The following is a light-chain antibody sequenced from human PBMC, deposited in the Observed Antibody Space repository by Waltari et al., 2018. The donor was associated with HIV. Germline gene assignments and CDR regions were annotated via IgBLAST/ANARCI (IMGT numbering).Light chain of an antibody. CDR3: CSFAGSYTVV. Sequence: QSALTQPASVSGSPGQSITISCTGTSSDVGGYNYVSWYQQHPGKAPKLMIYEVSKRPSGVSTRFSGSKSGNTASLTISWLQAEDEADYYCCSFAGSYTVVFGGGAKLTVL. CDR2: EVS. CDR1: SSDVGGYNY. J-gene: IGLJ2*01. V-gene: IGLV2-14*01.